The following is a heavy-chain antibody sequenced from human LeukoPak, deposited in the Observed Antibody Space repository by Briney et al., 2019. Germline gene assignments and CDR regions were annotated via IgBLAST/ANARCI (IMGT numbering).Heavy chain of an antibody. J-gene: IGHJ4*02. CDR3: AKDHYSSGWYSFDY. CDR2: ISYDGSKK. V-gene: IGHV3-30*18. D-gene: IGHD6-19*01. Sequence: GGSLRLSCAASGFTFSSYGMHWVRQAPGKGLEWVAVISYDGSKKYYADSVKGRFTISRDNSKNTLYLQMISLRAEDTAVYSCAKDHYSSGWYSFDYWGQGTLVTVSS. CDR1: GFTFSSYG.